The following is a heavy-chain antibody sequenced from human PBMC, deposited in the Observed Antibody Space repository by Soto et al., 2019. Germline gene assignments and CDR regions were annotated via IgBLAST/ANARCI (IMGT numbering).Heavy chain of an antibody. CDR2: FDPEDGET. J-gene: IGHJ6*02. D-gene: IGHD6-6*01. CDR1: GYTLTELS. Sequence: ASVKVSCKVSGYTLTELSMHWVRQAPGKGLEWMGGFDPEDGETIYAQKFQGRDTMTEDTSTDTAYMELSSLRSEDTAVYYCATSKNSSSSPLYYYYGMDVWGQGTTVTVSS. CDR3: ATSKNSSSSPLYYYYGMDV. V-gene: IGHV1-24*01.